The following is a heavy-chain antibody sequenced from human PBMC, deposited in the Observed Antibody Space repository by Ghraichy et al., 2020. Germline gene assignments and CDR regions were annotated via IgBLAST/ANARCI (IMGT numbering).Heavy chain of an antibody. CDR1: GFSLSTSGVG. V-gene: IGHV2-5*02. CDR3: AHVRVYCDFGSGYGFWFDP. CDR2: LYWDDDK. J-gene: IGHJ5*02. Sequence: SGPTLVKPTQTLTLTCTFSGFSLSTSGVGVGWIRQPPGKALEWLALLYWDDDKRYSPSLKSRLTISKDTSNNQVVLTMTNMDPVDTPTYYCAHVRVYCDFGSGYGFWFDPWGQGTLVTVSS. D-gene: IGHD3-3*01.